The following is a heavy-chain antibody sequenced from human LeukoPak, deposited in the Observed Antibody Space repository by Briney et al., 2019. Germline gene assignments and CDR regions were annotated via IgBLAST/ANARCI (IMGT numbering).Heavy chain of an antibody. CDR1: GYTFNIYY. CDR3: ARGDIDH. V-gene: IGHV1-46*02. Sequence: GASAKVSCKTSGYTFNIYYVQWVRQAPGQGLEWMGVIHPNDGGTTYAQKFQGRIIMTSDTSTSTIYMELSSLKSDDTAVYYCARGDIDHWGQGTLVTVSS. CDR2: IHPNDGGT. D-gene: IGHD2-15*01. J-gene: IGHJ5*02.